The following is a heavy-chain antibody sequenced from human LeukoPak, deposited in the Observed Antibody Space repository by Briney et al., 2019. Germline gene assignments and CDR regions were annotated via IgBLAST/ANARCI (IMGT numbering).Heavy chain of an antibody. CDR3: AREDPQTTVPEGLDV. V-gene: IGHV4-59*01. CDR2: IYYSGST. D-gene: IGHD4-17*01. Sequence: SETLSLTCTVSGGSITSYYWSWVRQPPRKELEGLGYIYYSGSTNYNPSLKSRVTISVDTSKNQSSLRLSSVTAADTDVYYCAREDPQTTVPEGLDVWGQGTTVTVSS. CDR1: GGSITSYY. J-gene: IGHJ6*02.